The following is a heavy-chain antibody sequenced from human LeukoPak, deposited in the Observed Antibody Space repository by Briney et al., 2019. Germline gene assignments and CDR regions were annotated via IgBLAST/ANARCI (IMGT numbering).Heavy chain of an antibody. CDR3: TRAPHPRCSSSGCYLDP. Sequence: GGSLRLSCSTSGFTFGDYAMSWVRQAPGKGLEWVGFIQAKAYGGATKYAASVNGRFSIWRDDSQSIANLQMNDLKTEDTAVYYCTRAPHPRCSSSGCYLDPWGQGTLVTVSS. V-gene: IGHV3-49*04. D-gene: IGHD2-2*01. CDR2: IQAKAYGGAT. J-gene: IGHJ5*02. CDR1: GFTFGDYA.